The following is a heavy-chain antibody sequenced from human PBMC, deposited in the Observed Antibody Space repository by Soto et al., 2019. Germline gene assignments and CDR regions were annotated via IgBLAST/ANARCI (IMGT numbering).Heavy chain of an antibody. CDR1: GGSFSGYY. Sequence: PSETLSLTCAVYGGSFSGYYWSWIRQPPGKGLEWIGEINHSGGTNYNPSLKSRVTISLDTSKNQFSLKLSSVTAADTAVYYCARTYSSSWSHFVYWGQGTLVTVSS. CDR2: INHSGGT. V-gene: IGHV4-34*01. CDR3: ARTYSSSWSHFVY. J-gene: IGHJ4*02. D-gene: IGHD6-13*01.